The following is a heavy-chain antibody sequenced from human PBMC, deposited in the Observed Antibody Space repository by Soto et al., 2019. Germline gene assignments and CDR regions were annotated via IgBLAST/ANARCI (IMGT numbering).Heavy chain of an antibody. CDR1: GGSISSYY. J-gene: IGHJ6*02. Sequence: PSETLSLTCTVSGGSISSYYWSWIRQPPGKGLEWIGYIYYSGSTNYNPSLKSGVTISVDTSKNQVSLKLSSVTAADTAMYFCARQVSSAWPPYYYDMDVWGQGTTVTVSS. CDR3: ARQVSSAWPPYYYDMDV. D-gene: IGHD6-25*01. CDR2: IYYSGST. V-gene: IGHV4-59*08.